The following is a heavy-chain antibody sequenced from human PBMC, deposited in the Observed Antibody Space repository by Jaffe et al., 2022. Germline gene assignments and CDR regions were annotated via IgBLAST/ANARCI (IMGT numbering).Heavy chain of an antibody. CDR2: IRSKANSYAT. D-gene: IGHD3-3*01. CDR1: GFTFSGSA. CDR3: TSSFPYDFWLEVFDY. J-gene: IGHJ4*02. V-gene: IGHV3-73*02. Sequence: EVQLVESGGGLVQPGGSLKLSCAASGFTFSGSAMHWVRQASGKGLEWVGRIRSKANSYATAYAASVKGRFTISRDDSKNTAYLQMNSLKTEDTAVYYCTSSFPYDFWLEVFDYWGQGTLVTVSS.